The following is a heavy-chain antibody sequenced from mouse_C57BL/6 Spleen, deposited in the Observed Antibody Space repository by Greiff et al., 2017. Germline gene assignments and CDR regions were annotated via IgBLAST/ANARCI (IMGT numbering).Heavy chain of an antibody. CDR3: ARLGTVVATDYAMDY. D-gene: IGHD1-1*01. Sequence: QVQLQQPGAELVKPGASVKMSCKASGYTFTSYWITWVKQRPGQGLEWIGDIYPGSGSTNYNEKFKSKATLTVDTSSSTAYMQLSSLTSEDSAVYYCARLGTVVATDYAMDYWGQGTSVTVSS. V-gene: IGHV1-55*01. J-gene: IGHJ4*01. CDR2: IYPGSGST. CDR1: GYTFTSYW.